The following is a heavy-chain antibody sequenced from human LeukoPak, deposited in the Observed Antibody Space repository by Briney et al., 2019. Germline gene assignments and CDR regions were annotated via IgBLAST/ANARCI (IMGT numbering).Heavy chain of an antibody. CDR1: GFTFDDYA. J-gene: IGHJ4*02. V-gene: IGHV3-43*02. Sequence: QTGGSLRLSCAASGFTFDDYAMHWVRQAPGKSLEWVSLISGDGGSTYYADSVKGRFTISRDNSKNSLYLQMNSLRTEDTALYYCAKDMWRFGELDYDYWGQGTLVTVSS. CDR2: ISGDGGST. D-gene: IGHD3-10*01. CDR3: AKDMWRFGELDYDY.